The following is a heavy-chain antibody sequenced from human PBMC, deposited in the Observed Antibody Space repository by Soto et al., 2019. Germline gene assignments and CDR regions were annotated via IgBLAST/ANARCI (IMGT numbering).Heavy chain of an antibody. J-gene: IGHJ4*02. Sequence: GSLRLSCAATGFKFDDYVMSWVRQIPGKGLEWVSGINWNGGSIHYIDSVKGRFTISRDNSKNTLYLQMNNLRAEDTALYYCSKDLYKAMAPRVFDYRGQGTLVTVSS. D-gene: IGHD5-18*01. CDR2: INWNGGSI. CDR3: SKDLYKAMAPRVFDY. CDR1: GFKFDDYV. V-gene: IGHV3-20*04.